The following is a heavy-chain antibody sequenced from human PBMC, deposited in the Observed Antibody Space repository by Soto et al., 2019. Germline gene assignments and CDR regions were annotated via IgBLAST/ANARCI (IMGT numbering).Heavy chain of an antibody. Sequence: SETLSFTWTVAGGAISSGVYFWGWIRQPRGKGLEWIGHICYSGTTVYNPAFKSRVTISLETSTNQFSLMLRAVTSADTAVYQWARSRYRTHPSHFILGDYVDSGREGILVT. D-gene: IGHD3-10*02. V-gene: IGHV4-30-4*01. CDR3: ARSRYRTHPSHFILGDYVDS. CDR2: ICYSGTT. J-gene: IGHJ4*02. CDR1: GGAISSGVYF.